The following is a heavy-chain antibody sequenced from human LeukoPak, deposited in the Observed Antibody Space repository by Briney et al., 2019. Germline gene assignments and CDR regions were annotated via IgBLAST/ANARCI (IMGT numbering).Heavy chain of an antibody. J-gene: IGHJ4*02. CDR2: ISHDGLNK. CDR1: GFTFSSFG. CDR3: AREGAPFYDILTGHNYLDY. D-gene: IGHD3-9*01. Sequence: GGSLRLSCAASGFTFSSFGMHWVRQAPGKGLEWMALISHDGLNKYYADSMKGRFTISRDNPKSTLYLQMNSLRAEDTAVYYCAREGAPFYDILTGHNYLDYWGQGTLVTVSS. V-gene: IGHV3-30*03.